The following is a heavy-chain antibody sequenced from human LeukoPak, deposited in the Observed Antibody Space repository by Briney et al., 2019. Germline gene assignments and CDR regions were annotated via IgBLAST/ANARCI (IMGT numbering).Heavy chain of an antibody. V-gene: IGHV4-61*01. CDR1: GGSVSSGSYY. CDR2: IYYSGST. CDR3: ARGESVVTPFDY. D-gene: IGHD4-23*01. J-gene: IGHJ4*02. Sequence: SETLSLTCTVSGGSVSSGSYYWSWIRQPPGKGLEWIGYIYYSGSTNYNPSLKSRVTISVDTSKNQFSLKLSSVTAADTAVYYCARGESVVTPFDYWGQGTLVTVSS.